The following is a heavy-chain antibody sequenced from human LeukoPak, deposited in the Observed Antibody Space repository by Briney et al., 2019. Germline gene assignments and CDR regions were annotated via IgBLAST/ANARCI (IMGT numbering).Heavy chain of an antibody. Sequence: GGSLRLSCAVSGITLSNYGMSWVRQAPGKGLEWVAGISGSGGGTTYADSVKGRFTISRDNPKNTLYLQMNSLRAEDTAVYFCAKRGVVIRVILVGFHKEAYYFDSWGQGALVTVSS. CDR1: GITLSNYG. J-gene: IGHJ4*02. CDR2: ISGSGGGT. V-gene: IGHV3-23*01. D-gene: IGHD3-22*01. CDR3: AKRGVVIRVILVGFHKEAYYFDS.